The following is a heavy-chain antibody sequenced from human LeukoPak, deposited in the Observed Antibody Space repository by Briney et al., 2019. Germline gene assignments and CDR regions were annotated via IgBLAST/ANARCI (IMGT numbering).Heavy chain of an antibody. J-gene: IGHJ4*02. CDR2: IYTIDSDT. V-gene: IGHV5-51*01. Sequence: GAYLKKCCRGSGYSLTRYWFAWGRQMAGKGLGWIEIIYTIDSDTRYSPSFQGQVTISADKSISTAYQQWSSLKASDTAMYYCARLRPRDYYDSRGYYGAFDYWGQGTLVTVSS. CDR3: ARLRPRDYYDSRGYYGAFDY. D-gene: IGHD3-22*01. CDR1: GYSLTRYW.